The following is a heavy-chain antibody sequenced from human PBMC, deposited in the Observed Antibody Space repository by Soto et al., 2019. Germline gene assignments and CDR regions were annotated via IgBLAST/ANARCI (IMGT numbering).Heavy chain of an antibody. D-gene: IGHD6-19*01. V-gene: IGHV3-33*01. CDR3: ATIRYSSGWYYFDY. Sequence: PRLSCAASGFTFRNYGMHWVRQAPGKGLEWVAVIWYDGSNKYYADSVKARFTISRDNSKNTLYLQMNSLRAEDTAVYYCATIRYSSGWYYFDYWGQGTLVTVSS. CDR2: IWYDGSNK. J-gene: IGHJ4*02. CDR1: GFTFRNYG.